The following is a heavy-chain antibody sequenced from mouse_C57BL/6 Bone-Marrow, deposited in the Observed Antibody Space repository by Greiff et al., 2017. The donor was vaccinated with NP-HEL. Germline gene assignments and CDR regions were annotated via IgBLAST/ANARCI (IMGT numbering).Heavy chain of an antibody. V-gene: IGHV2-5*01. D-gene: IGHD1-1*01. CDR1: GFSLTSYG. CDR2: IWRGGST. J-gene: IGHJ4*01. CDR3: AKNWNYYGSSLPMAMDY. Sequence: VKVVESGPGLVQPSQSLSITCTVSGFSLTSYGVHWVRQSPGKGLEWLGVIWRGGSTDYNAAFMSRLSITKDNSKSQVFFKMNSLQADDTAIYYCAKNWNYYGSSLPMAMDYWGQGTSVTVSS.